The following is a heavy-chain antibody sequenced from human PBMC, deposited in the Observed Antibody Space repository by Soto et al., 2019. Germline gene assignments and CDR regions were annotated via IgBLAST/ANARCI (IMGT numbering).Heavy chain of an antibody. CDR2: IYYSGST. D-gene: IGHD3-9*01. CDR1: GGSISSSSYY. V-gene: IGHV4-39*01. Sequence: QLQLQESGPGLVKPSETLSLTCTVSGGSISSSSYYWGWIRQPPGKGLEWIGSIYYSGSTYYNPSLKSRVTLSVXTXKXXFSLRLSSVTAADTAVYYCARQPRILTGYSGHFDSWGQGTLVTVSS. J-gene: IGHJ4*02. CDR3: ARQPRILTGYSGHFDS.